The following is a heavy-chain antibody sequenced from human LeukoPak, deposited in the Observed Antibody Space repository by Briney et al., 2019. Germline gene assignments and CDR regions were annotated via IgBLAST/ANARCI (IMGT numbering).Heavy chain of an antibody. CDR2: IREVGSEK. Sequence: GGSLRLSCAASVFTFGNYWMSCVRHAPGKGLEWVAHIREVGSEKYYADSVKGRFTISRDNAKRSPYLEMNAMRAEDTAMYYCARDFACETCLWHSWWGDYWGQGTLVTVSS. J-gene: IGHJ4*02. CDR1: VFTFGNYW. CDR3: ARDFACETCLWHSWWGDY. V-gene: IGHV3-7*01. D-gene: IGHD2-8*02.